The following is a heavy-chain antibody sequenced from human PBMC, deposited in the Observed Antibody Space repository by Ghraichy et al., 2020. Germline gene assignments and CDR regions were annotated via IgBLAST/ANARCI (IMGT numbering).Heavy chain of an antibody. CDR2: IYYSGST. Sequence: SETLSLTCTVSGGSISSYYWSWIRQPPGKGLEWIGYIYYSGSTNYNPSLKSRVTITVETSKNQFSLKLNSVTAADTAVYYCARLTEYSGSHFFREYYYGMGVWGQNPTVTVS. V-gene: IGHV4-59*01. CDR3: ARLTEYSGSHFFREYYYGMGV. J-gene: IGHJ6*02. CDR1: GGSISSYY. D-gene: IGHD6-6*01.